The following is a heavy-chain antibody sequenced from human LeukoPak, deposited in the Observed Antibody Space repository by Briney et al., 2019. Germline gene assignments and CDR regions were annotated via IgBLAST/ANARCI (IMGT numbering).Heavy chain of an antibody. CDR3: ARGEQAGLWFGDTAFHH. Sequence: SVKVSCKASGGAFSSYAVSWVRQAPGQGLEWMGGIIPILGIPNYARKFQGRVTITADESTSTANMELSSLRSEDTAVYYCARGEQAGLWFGDTAFHHWGQGTLVTVSS. J-gene: IGHJ1*01. D-gene: IGHD3-10*01. V-gene: IGHV1-69*10. CDR2: IIPILGIP. CDR1: GGAFSSYA.